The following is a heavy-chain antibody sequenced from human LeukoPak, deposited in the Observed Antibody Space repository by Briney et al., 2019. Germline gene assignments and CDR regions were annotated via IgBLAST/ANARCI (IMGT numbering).Heavy chain of an antibody. J-gene: IGHJ3*02. CDR2: IYTSGST. V-gene: IGHV4-61*02. Sequence: SETLSLTCTVSGGSISSGSYYWSWIRQPAGKGLEWIGRIYTSGSTNYNPSLKSRVTMSVDTSKNQFSLKLSSVTAADTAVYYCAREVSYDILTGIAHAFDIWGQGTMVTVSS. CDR1: GGSISSGSYY. D-gene: IGHD3-9*01. CDR3: AREVSYDILTGIAHAFDI.